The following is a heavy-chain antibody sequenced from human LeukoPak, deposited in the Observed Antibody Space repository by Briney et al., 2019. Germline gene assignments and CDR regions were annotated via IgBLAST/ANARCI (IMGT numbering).Heavy chain of an antibody. J-gene: IGHJ4*02. CDR2: ISGSGGST. D-gene: IGHD6-19*01. Sequence: SGGSLRLSCAAFGFTFSSYAMSWVRQAPGKGLEWVPAISGSGGSTYYADSVKGRFTISRDNSKNTLYLQMNSLRAEDTAVYYCAKSSVVAGTGEFDYWGQGTLVTVSS. V-gene: IGHV3-23*01. CDR1: GFTFSSYA. CDR3: AKSSVVAGTGEFDY.